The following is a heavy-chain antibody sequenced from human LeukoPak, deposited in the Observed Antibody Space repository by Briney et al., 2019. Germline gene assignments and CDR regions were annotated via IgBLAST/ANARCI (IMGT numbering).Heavy chain of an antibody. V-gene: IGHV4-4*02. J-gene: IGHJ4*02. D-gene: IGHD2-8*01. CDR2: VSLSGLT. CDR1: GGSITSTNW. Sequence: PSGTLSLTCGVSGGSITSTNWWSWVRQPPGLGLEWIGEVSLSGLTNYNPSLSSRVIMALDTSKNHLSLHLTSVTAADTAVYYCSRENGAFSPFGYWGQGYLVTVLS. CDR3: SRENGAFSPFGY.